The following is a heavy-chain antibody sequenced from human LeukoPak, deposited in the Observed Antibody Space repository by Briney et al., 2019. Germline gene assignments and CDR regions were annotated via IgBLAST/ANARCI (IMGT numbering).Heavy chain of an antibody. CDR3: ARDPSGYDAFDI. V-gene: IGHV1-3*01. CDR1: GYTFTSYA. CDR2: INAGNGST. Sequence: ASVKVSCKASGYTFTSYAMHWVRQAPGQRLEWMGWINAGNGSTKYSQKFQGRVTITRDTSASTAYMELSSLRSEDTAVYYCARDPSGYDAFDIWGQGTMVTVSS. J-gene: IGHJ3*02. D-gene: IGHD3-22*01.